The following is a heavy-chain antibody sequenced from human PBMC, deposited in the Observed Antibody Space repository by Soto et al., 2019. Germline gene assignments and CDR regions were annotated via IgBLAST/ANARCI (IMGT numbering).Heavy chain of an antibody. CDR3: AKCPPGEARSDYYYMDV. V-gene: IGHV3-23*01. Sequence: GGSLRLSCAASGFTFSSYAMSWVRQAPGKGLEWVSAISGSGGSTYYADSVKGRFTISRDNSKNTLYLQMNSLRAEDTAVYYCAKCPPGEARSDYYYMDVWGKGTTVTVSS. J-gene: IGHJ6*03. CDR2: ISGSGGST. CDR1: GFTFSSYA. D-gene: IGHD6-6*01.